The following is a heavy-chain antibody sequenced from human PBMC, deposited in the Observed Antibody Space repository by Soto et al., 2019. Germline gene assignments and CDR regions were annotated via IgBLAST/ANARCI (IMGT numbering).Heavy chain of an antibody. Sequence: DVQLLESGGGLVQPGGSLRLSCAASGITISNYPMSWVRQAPGKGLDWGSGISGSGDRTYYADSAKGRFTISKDISKNSLSLQLDSLGVEDTAVYFCVKDDGGYPSTAPHWGQGTLVTVSS. CDR3: VKDDGGYPSTAPH. J-gene: IGHJ4*02. V-gene: IGHV3-23*01. CDR2: ISGSGDRT. CDR1: GITISNYP. D-gene: IGHD3-22*01.